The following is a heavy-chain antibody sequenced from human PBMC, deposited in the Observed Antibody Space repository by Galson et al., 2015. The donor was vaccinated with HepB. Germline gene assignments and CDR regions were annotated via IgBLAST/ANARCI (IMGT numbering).Heavy chain of an antibody. CDR2: ISAYNGNT. J-gene: IGHJ4*02. Sequence: SVKVSCKASGYTFTSYGVSWVRQAPGQGLEWVGWISAYNGNTNYAQKFQGRVTMTTDTSTTTAYMELRSLRSDDTAVYYCARDNYSPDYWGQGTLVTVSS. D-gene: IGHD2-15*01. V-gene: IGHV1-18*01. CDR3: ARDNYSPDY. CDR1: GYTFTSYG.